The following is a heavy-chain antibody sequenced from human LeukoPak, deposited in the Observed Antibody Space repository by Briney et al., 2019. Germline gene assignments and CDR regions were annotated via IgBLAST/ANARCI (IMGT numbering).Heavy chain of an antibody. V-gene: IGHV3-23*01. CDR1: EFTFSSYA. J-gene: IGHJ1*01. CDR2: ISGRGGST. D-gene: IGHD6-6*01. Sequence: GGSLRLSCAASEFTFSSYAMNWVRQAPGKGLEWVSSISGRGGSTYYADTVKGRFTISRDNSKNTLYLQMNSLRAEDTAVYYCATFLAVIAARDSLYFQHWGQGTLVSVSS. CDR3: ATFLAVIAARDSLYFQH.